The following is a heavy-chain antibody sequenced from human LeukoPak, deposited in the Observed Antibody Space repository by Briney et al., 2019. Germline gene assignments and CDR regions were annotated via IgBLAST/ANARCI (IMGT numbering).Heavy chain of an antibody. CDR2: INPSGGST. Sequence: ASVKVSCKASGYTFTSYYMHWVRQAPGQGLEWMGIINPSGGSTSYAQKFQGRVTMTRDTSTSTVYMELSSLRSEDTAVYYCARDDSPGYSSGWPDYWGQGTLATVS. D-gene: IGHD6-25*01. J-gene: IGHJ4*02. CDR3: ARDDSPGYSSGWPDY. V-gene: IGHV1-46*01. CDR1: GYTFTSYY.